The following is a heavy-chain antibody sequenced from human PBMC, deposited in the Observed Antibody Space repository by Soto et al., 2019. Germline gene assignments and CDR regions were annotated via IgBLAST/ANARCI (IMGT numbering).Heavy chain of an antibody. V-gene: IGHV1-69*01. CDR2: TIPMFATA. CDR1: GGSFSNYI. J-gene: IGHJ4*02. Sequence: QVHLVQSGAEVKKPGSSVKVSCKASGGSFSNYIFALVRQAPGQGLEWMGGTIPMFATAQYAQKLQGRVTITADESTSTVYMDLTSLTSDDTAVYYCARGLFGQQWLVGFDTWGQGTLVTVSS. CDR3: ARGLFGQQWLVGFDT. D-gene: IGHD6-19*01.